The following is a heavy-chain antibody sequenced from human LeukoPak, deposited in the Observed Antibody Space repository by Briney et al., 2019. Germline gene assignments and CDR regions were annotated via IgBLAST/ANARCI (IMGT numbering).Heavy chain of an antibody. CDR2: MNPNSGNT. D-gene: IGHD3-9*01. J-gene: IGHJ4*02. V-gene: IGHV1-8*01. CDR1: GYTFTSYD. CDR3: ARGLESLRYFDWLSPSFDY. Sequence: ASVKVSCKASGYTFTSYDINWVRQAPGQGLEWMGWMNPNSGNTGYAQKFQGRVTMTRNTSISRAYMELSSLRSEDTAVYYCARGLESLRYFDWLSPSFDYWGQGTLVTVSS.